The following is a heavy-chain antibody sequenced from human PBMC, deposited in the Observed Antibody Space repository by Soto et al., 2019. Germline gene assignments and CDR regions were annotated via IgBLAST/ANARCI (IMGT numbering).Heavy chain of an antibody. CDR2: ISSSSSYT. V-gene: IGHV3-11*06. Sequence: GGSLRLSCAASGFTFSDYYMSWIRQAPGKGLEWVSYISSSSSYTNYAESVKGRFTISRDNAKNSLYLKMNSLRAEDTAVYYFAREQYCTNGVCYSYYYYGMDVWGQGTTVTVSS. CDR1: GFTFSDYY. D-gene: IGHD2-8*01. J-gene: IGHJ6*02. CDR3: AREQYCTNGVCYSYYYYGMDV.